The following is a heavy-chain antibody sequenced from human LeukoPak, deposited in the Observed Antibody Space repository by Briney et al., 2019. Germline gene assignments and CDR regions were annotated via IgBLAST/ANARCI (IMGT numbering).Heavy chain of an antibody. D-gene: IGHD6-13*01. Sequence: SETLSLTCAVYGGSFSGYYWSWIRQAPGKGLEWIGEINHSGSTNYNPSLKSRVTISAGTSKNQFSLKLSSVTAADTGVYYCARAVYSSNWYAFDSWGQGTLVTVSS. V-gene: IGHV4-34*01. CDR1: GGSFSGYY. CDR2: INHSGST. J-gene: IGHJ4*02. CDR3: ARAVYSSNWYAFDS.